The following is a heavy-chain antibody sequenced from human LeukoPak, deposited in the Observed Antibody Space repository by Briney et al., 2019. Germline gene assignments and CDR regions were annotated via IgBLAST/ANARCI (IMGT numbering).Heavy chain of an antibody. CDR3: ANIIAAAGVDY. D-gene: IGHD6-13*01. V-gene: IGHV3-23*01. CDR2: ISGSGGST. J-gene: IGHJ4*02. Sequence: GGSLRLSCASSGFTFSSYAMSWVRQAPGKGLEWVSAISGSGGSTYYADSVKGRFTISRDNSKNTLYLQMNSLRAEDTAVYYCANIIAAAGVDYWGQGTLVTVSS. CDR1: GFTFSSYA.